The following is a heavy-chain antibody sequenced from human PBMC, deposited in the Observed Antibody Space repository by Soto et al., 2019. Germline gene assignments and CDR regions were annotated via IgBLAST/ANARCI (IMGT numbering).Heavy chain of an antibody. CDR2: ISAYNGNT. V-gene: IGHV1-18*04. D-gene: IGHD5-18*01. CDR1: GYTFTSHG. CDR3: ARLYSYGYNWFDP. J-gene: IGHJ5*02. Sequence: ASVKVSCKTSGYTFTSHGISWVRQAPGQGLEWMGWISAYNGNTNYAQKLQGRVTMTTDTPTSTAYMELRSLRSDDTAVYYCARLYSYGYNWFDPWGQGTLVTVSS.